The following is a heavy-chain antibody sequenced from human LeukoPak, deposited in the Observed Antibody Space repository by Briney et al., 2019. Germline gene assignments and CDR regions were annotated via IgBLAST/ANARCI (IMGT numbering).Heavy chain of an antibody. CDR3: ARDLGTAMGLYYYGMDV. CDR1: GFTFSSYA. J-gene: IGHJ6*02. Sequence: GGYLRLYCAASGFTFSSYAMHWVRQAPGKGLEWVAVISYDGSNKDYADSVKGRFTISRDNSKNTLYLQMNSVRAEDTAVYYCARDLGTAMGLYYYGMDVWGQGTTVTVSS. V-gene: IGHV3-30-3*01. D-gene: IGHD5-18*01. CDR2: ISYDGSNK.